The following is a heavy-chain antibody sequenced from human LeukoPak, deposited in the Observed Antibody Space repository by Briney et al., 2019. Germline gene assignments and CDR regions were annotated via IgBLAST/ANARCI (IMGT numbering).Heavy chain of an antibody. CDR1: GGSFSGYY. Sequence: SETLSLTCAVYGGSFSGYYWSWIRQPPGKGLEWIGEINHSGSTNYNPSLKSRVTISVDTSKNRFSLKLSSVTAADTAVYYCARGAYGSGSYRDGFDYWGQGTLVTVSS. D-gene: IGHD3-10*01. V-gene: IGHV4-34*01. CDR3: ARGAYGSGSYRDGFDY. J-gene: IGHJ4*02. CDR2: INHSGST.